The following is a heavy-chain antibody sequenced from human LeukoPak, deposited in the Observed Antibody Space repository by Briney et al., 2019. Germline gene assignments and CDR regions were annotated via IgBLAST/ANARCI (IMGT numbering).Heavy chain of an antibody. D-gene: IGHD5-24*01. CDR1: GYSFTSYW. Sequence: GASLMIPSKGSGYSFTSYWFGRVRHMPGKGLEWMWVIYPGDSDTRYSPSFQGQVTISADKSNSTAYLQWSSLKASDTAMYYCARLIGRDGYNGVFDYWGQGTLVTVSS. V-gene: IGHV5-51*01. J-gene: IGHJ4*02. CDR2: IYPGDSDT. CDR3: ARLIGRDGYNGVFDY.